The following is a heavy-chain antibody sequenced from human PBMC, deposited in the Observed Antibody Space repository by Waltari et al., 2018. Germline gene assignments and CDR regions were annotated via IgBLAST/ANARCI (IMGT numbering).Heavy chain of an antibody. D-gene: IGHD3-10*01. J-gene: IGHJ4*02. V-gene: IGHV4-34*01. CDR3: ARAVYGFDY. Sequence: QVQLQQWGAGLVKPSETLSLTCAVYGGSFSGYYWSWIRQPPGKGLEWIGEINHSGSTNYNPALKSRVTISVDTSKNQFSLKLSSVTAADTAVYYCARAVYGFDYWGQGTLVTVSS. CDR2: INHSGST. CDR1: GGSFSGYY.